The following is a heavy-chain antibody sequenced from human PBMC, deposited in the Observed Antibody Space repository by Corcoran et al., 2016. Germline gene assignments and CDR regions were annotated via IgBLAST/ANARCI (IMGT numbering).Heavy chain of an antibody. Sequence: QVQLQESGPGLVKPSETLSLTCTVYGGSISRYYWSWIRQPPGKGLEWIGYIYYSGSTNYNPSLKSRVTISVDTSKNQFSLRLSSVTAADTAVYYWARVLGYCSGANCYGMDVWGQGTTVTVSS. CDR1: GGSISRYY. CDR3: ARVLGYCSGANCYGMDV. D-gene: IGHD2-15*01. CDR2: IYYSGST. V-gene: IGHV4-59*01. J-gene: IGHJ6*02.